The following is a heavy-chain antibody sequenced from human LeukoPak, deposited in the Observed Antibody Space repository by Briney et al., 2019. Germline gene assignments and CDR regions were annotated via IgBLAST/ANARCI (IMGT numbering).Heavy chain of an antibody. Sequence: SETLSLTCAVYGGSFSGYYWSWICQPPGKGLEWIGEINHSGSTNYNPSLKSRVTISVDTSKNQFSLKLSSVTAADTAVYYCARGPYSSSWYRRYNWFDPWGQRTLVTVSS. CDR1: GGSFSGYY. V-gene: IGHV4-34*01. CDR3: ARGPYSSSWYRRYNWFDP. J-gene: IGHJ5*02. D-gene: IGHD6-13*01. CDR2: INHSGST.